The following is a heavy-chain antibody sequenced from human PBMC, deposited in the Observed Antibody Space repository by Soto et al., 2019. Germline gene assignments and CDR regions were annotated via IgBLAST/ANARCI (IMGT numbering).Heavy chain of an antibody. CDR1: GFTFSSYG. CDR2: IWYDGSNK. D-gene: IGHD6-13*01. J-gene: IGHJ6*02. V-gene: IGHV3-33*01. Sequence: GGSLRLSCAASGFTFSSYGMHWVRQAPGKGLEWVAVIWYDGSNKYYADSVKGRFTISRDNSKNTLYLQMNSLRAEDTAVYYWARQYSSSWTTYYYYGMDVWGQGTTVTVSS. CDR3: ARQYSSSWTTYYYYGMDV.